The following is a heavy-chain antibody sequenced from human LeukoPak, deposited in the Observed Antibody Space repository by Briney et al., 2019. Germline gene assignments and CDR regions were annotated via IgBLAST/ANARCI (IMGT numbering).Heavy chain of an antibody. V-gene: IGHV1-2*02. J-gene: IGHJ6*02. Sequence: ASVKVSCKASGYTFTGYYMHWVRQAPGQGLEWMGWINPDSGGTNYAQKFQGRVTMTRDTSISTAHMELSRLRSDDTAVYYCARDYGSDILTGYSRMDVWGQGTTVTVSS. CDR3: ARDYGSDILTGYSRMDV. D-gene: IGHD3-9*01. CDR1: GYTFTGYY. CDR2: INPDSGGT.